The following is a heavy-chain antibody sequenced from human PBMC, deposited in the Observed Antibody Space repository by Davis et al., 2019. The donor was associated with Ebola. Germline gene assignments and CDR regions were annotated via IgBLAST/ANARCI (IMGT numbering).Heavy chain of an antibody. CDR3: ARSKRCSGYSCQLEPFDY. D-gene: IGHD2-15*01. J-gene: IGHJ4*02. CDR2: VCYSGST. CDR1: GVSISSYC. Sequence: PSETLSLTCSVSGVSISSYCWSWIRQPPGKGLEWIGYVCYSGSTNYNPSLQSRVSISADTSKNQFFLKLSSVTAADKAIYYCARSKRCSGYSCQLEPFDYWGQGTLVTVSS. V-gene: IGHV4-59*01.